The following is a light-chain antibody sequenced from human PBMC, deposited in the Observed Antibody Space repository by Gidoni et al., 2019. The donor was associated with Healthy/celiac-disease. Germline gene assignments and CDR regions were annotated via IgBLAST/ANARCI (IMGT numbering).Light chain of an antibody. V-gene: IGKV1-9*01. J-gene: IGKJ3*01. Sequence: DIQLTQSPSFLSASVGDRVTITCRASQGISSYLAWYQQKPGKAPKHLIYAASTLQGGVPSRFSGSGSGTEFTLTISSLQPEDFATYSCQQLSSSPLTFGPGTKVDIK. CDR1: QGISSY. CDR2: AAS. CDR3: QQLSSSPLT.